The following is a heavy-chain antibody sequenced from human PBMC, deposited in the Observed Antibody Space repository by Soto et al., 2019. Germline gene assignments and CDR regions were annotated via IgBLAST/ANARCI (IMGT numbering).Heavy chain of an antibody. CDR2: IYYTGTT. Sequence: QVQLQESGPGLVEASQTLSLTCTVSGATISSGGFYWSWIRQRPGKGLEWIGHIYYTGTTSYNPSLNRRVTISLDMSSNQFSLKLRSVTAADTAKYFCARDDSFYGEPGYGMNVWGQGTTVTVSS. CDR3: ARDDSFYGEPGYGMNV. D-gene: IGHD4-17*01. V-gene: IGHV4-31*03. CDR1: GATISSGGFY. J-gene: IGHJ6*02.